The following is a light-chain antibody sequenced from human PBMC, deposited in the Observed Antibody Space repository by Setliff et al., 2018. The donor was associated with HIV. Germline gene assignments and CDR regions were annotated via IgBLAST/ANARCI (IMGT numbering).Light chain of an antibody. CDR3: ASWDESLGGLYV. Sequence: QSALTQPSPASGTPGQNVTIFCSGTTSNIGSSFVYWYRQLPGTTPQLLIYRCDQRPSGVPDRFSGSKSGTSASLAITGLRSDDEADYYCASWDESLGGLYVFGGGTKVTVL. CDR1: TSNIGSSF. J-gene: IGLJ1*01. V-gene: IGLV1-47*01. CDR2: RCD.